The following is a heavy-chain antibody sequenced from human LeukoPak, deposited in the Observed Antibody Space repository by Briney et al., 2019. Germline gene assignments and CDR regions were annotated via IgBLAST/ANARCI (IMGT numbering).Heavy chain of an antibody. V-gene: IGHV3-30*02. Sequence: GGSLRLSCAASGFTFSSYSMNWVRQAPGKGLEWVAFIRYDGSNKYYADSVKGRFTISRDNSKNTLYLQMNSLRAEDTAVYYCAKDLMHQRAYYYYYMDVWGKGTTVTVSS. CDR1: GFTFSSYS. CDR3: AKDLMHQRAYYYYYMDV. D-gene: IGHD1-1*01. CDR2: IRYDGSNK. J-gene: IGHJ6*03.